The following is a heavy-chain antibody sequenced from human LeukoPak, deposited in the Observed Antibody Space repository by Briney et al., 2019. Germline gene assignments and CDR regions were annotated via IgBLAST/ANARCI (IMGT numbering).Heavy chain of an antibody. Sequence: GGSLRLPCAASGFTFSTYAMSWVRLAPGKGLKWVSTISDSGGNTYHADSVKGRFTISRDNSKNTLYLQMNSLRAEDTAFYYCAKSHSVAQRGYFDFWGQGTLVTVSS. D-gene: IGHD3-10*01. V-gene: IGHV3-23*01. CDR2: ISDSGGNT. CDR1: GFTFSTYA. J-gene: IGHJ4*02. CDR3: AKSHSVAQRGYFDF.